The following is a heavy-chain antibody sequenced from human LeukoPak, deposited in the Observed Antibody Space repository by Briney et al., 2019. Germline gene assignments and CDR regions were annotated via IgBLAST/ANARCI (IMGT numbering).Heavy chain of an antibody. CDR2: IYTSGST. D-gene: IGHD5-18*01. V-gene: IGHV4-4*07. J-gene: IGHJ4*02. Sequence: SETLSLTCTVSGGSISSYYWSWIRQPAGKGLEWIGRIYTSGSTNCNPSLKSRVTISVDTSKNQFSLSLSSVTAADTAVYYCARGQKYRSGYTVTELGSGYFDYWGQGPLVTVSS. CDR1: GGSISSYY. CDR3: ARGQKYRSGYTVTELGSGYFDY.